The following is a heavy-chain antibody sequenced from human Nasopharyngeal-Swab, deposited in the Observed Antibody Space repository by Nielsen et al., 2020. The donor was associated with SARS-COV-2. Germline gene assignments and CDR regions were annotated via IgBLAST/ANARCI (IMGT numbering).Heavy chain of an antibody. J-gene: IGHJ6*02. D-gene: IGHD3-3*01. CDR3: ASTAHYDFWSGYHTLYGMDV. CDR2: INPNSGGT. Sequence: ASVKVSCKASGYTFTGCYMHWVRQAPGQGLEWMGRINPNSGGTNYAQKFQGRVTMTRDTSISTAYMELSRLRSDDTAVYYCASTAHYDFWSGYHTLYGMDVWGQGTTVTVSS. CDR1: GYTFTGCY. V-gene: IGHV1-2*06.